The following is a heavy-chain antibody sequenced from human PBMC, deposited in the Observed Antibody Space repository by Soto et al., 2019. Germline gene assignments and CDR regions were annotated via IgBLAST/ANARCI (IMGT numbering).Heavy chain of an antibody. Sequence: QITLKESGPTLVKPTQTLTLTCTFSGFSLSTSGVGVGWIRQPPGKALEWLALIYWDDDKRYSPSLKSRLTITKDTAKNQVVLTMTNMDPVDTATYYCAHRLGGIGVAGTFDYWGQGTLVTVSS. D-gene: IGHD6-19*01. CDR2: IYWDDDK. V-gene: IGHV2-5*02. CDR1: GFSLSTSGVG. J-gene: IGHJ4*02. CDR3: AHRLGGIGVAGTFDY.